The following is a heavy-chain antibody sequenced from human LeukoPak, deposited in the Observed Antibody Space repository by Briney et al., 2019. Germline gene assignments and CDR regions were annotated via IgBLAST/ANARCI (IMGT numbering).Heavy chain of an antibody. D-gene: IGHD6-19*01. J-gene: IGHJ3*02. CDR1: GGSISSYY. CDR2: IYYSGST. Sequence: KPSETLSLTCTVSGGSISSYYWGWIRQPPGKGLEWIGYIYYSGSTNYNPSLKSRVTISVDTSKNQFSPKLSSVTAADTAVYYCATTSYSSGWYAYDAFDIWGQGTMVTVSS. CDR3: ATTSYSSGWYAYDAFDI. V-gene: IGHV4-59*01.